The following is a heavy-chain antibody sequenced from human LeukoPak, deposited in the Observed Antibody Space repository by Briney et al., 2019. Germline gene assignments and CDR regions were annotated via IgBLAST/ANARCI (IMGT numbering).Heavy chain of an antibody. V-gene: IGHV3-74*01. CDR1: GFSISDYW. CDR2: SDHSGT. J-gene: IGHJ5*02. Sequence: GGSLRLACVASGFSISDYWMHWVRQVPGKGLLWVSRSDHSGTIYADSVKGRFTASRDNAKNTMHLQMNTLSPDDTAVYYCARDRPHNWFDPWGQGTLVTVSS. CDR3: ARDRPHNWFDP.